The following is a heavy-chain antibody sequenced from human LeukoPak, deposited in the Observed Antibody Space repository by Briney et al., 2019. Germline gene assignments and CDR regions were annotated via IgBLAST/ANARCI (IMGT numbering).Heavy chain of an antibody. J-gene: IGHJ4*02. V-gene: IGHV7-4-1*02. CDR2: INTNTGNP. CDR3: ARVTAVAGHYYFDY. CDR1: GYTFTNYA. Sequence: ASVKVSCKASGYTFTNYAMNWVRQAPGQGLEWMGWINTNTGNPTYAQGFTGRFVFSLDTSVSTAYLQISGLKAEDTAVYYCARVTAVAGHYYFDYWGQGTLVTVSS. D-gene: IGHD6-19*01.